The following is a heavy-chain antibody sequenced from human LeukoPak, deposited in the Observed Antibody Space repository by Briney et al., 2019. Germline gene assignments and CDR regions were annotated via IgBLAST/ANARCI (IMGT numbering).Heavy chain of an antibody. J-gene: IGHJ6*02. CDR2: IYHSGST. V-gene: IGHV4-4*02. CDR3: ARDRGYCSSTSCYALPYYYYGMDV. Sequence: SGTLSLTCAVSGGSISSSNWWSWVRQPPGKGLEWIGEIYHSGSTNYNPSLKSRVTISVDKSKNQFSLKLSSVTAADTAVYYCARDRGYCSSTSCYALPYYYYGMDVWGQGTTVTVSS. D-gene: IGHD2-2*01. CDR1: GGSISSSNW.